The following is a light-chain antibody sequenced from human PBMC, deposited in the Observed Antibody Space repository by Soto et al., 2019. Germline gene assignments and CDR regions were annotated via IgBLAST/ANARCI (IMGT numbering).Light chain of an antibody. CDR2: VAA. CDR3: QQYKTWPPYT. Sequence: EIVMTQSPATLSVSPGERATLSCRASQSVSSNLAWYQQKPDQAPRLLIYVAATRTTGIPARFSGSGSGTEFTLTISRLQYEDFAVYYCQQYKTWPPYTFGQGTTLEIK. J-gene: IGKJ2*01. CDR1: QSVSSN. V-gene: IGKV3-15*01.